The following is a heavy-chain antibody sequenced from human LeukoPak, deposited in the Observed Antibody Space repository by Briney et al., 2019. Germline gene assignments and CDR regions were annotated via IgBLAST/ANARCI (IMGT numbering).Heavy chain of an antibody. CDR3: AKIEGGSYDSSSFDY. D-gene: IGHD1-26*01. Sequence: GGSPRLSCAASGFTFSSYGMHWVRQAPGKGLEWVAFIRYDGSNKYYADSVKGRFTISRDNSKNTLYLQMNSPRAEDTAVYYCAKIEGGSYDSSSFDYWGQGTLVTVSS. V-gene: IGHV3-30*02. CDR1: GFTFSSYG. J-gene: IGHJ4*02. CDR2: IRYDGSNK.